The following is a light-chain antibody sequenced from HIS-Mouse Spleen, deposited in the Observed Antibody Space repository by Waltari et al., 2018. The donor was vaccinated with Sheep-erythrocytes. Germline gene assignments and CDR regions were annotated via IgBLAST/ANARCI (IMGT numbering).Light chain of an antibody. CDR2: DVS. J-gene: IGLJ1*01. V-gene: IGLV2-11*01. CDR1: ISDVGGYNY. CDR3: CSYAGSYNHV. Sequence: QSALTQPRSVFGSPGQSVTISCTGTISDVGGYNYVSWYQQHPGKAPKLMIYDVSKRPSGVPDRFSGSKSGNTASLTISGLQAEDEADYYCCSYAGSYNHVFATGTKVTVL.